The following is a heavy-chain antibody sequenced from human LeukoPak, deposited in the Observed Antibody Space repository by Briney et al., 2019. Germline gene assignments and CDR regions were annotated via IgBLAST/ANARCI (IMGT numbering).Heavy chain of an antibody. J-gene: IGHJ5*02. V-gene: IGHV1-69*04. D-gene: IGHD2-15*01. CDR3: ARTYCSGGSCYRARWFDP. CDR2: ITPFLGIA. CDR1: GDTFSRYA. Sequence: SVTVSCKASGDTFSRYAINWVRQAPGQGPEWMGRITPFLGIANYPQKFQGRVTITADESTTTAYMELSRLRSDDTAVYYCARTYCSGGSCYRARWFDPWGQGTLVTVSS.